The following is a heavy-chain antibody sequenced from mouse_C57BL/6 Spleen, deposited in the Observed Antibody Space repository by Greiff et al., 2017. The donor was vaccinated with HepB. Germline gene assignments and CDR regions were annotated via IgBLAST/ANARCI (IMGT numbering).Heavy chain of an antibody. CDR2: IYPGDGDT. CDR3: ARLFEGYFDY. J-gene: IGHJ2*01. Sequence: QVQLQQSGPELVKPGASVKISCKASGYAFSSSWMNWVKQRPGKGLEWIGRIYPGDGDTNYNGKFKGKATLTADKSSSTAYMQLSSLTSEDSAVYFCARLFEGYFDYWGQGTTLTVSS. V-gene: IGHV1-82*01. CDR1: GYAFSSSW.